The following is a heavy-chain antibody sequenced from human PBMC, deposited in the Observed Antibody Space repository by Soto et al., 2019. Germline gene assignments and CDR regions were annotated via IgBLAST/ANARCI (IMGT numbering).Heavy chain of an antibody. CDR1: GGSIRSDFHY. Sequence: QVQLQEPGPGLVKPSQTLSLTCTVSGGSIRSDFHYWSWFRQPPGQGLEWIGYIYSSGSTYNNPSLKGHVSLPVDPSKNKFALKLSSVAAADTAVYYCARGPRGTTDYWGQGALVTVSS. V-gene: IGHV4-30-4*01. D-gene: IGHD4-17*01. CDR2: IYSSGST. CDR3: ARGPRGTTDY. J-gene: IGHJ4*02.